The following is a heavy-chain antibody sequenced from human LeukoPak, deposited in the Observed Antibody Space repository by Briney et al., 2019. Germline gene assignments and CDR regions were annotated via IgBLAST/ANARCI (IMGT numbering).Heavy chain of an antibody. CDR2: IYHSGTT. V-gene: IGHV4-39*07. J-gene: IGHJ4*02. CDR3: ARGGPQFISDY. CDR1: GGSISSSSYY. D-gene: IGHD3-10*01. Sequence: PSETLSLTCTVSGGSISSSSYYWGWIRQPPGEGLEWIGSIYHSGTTYYNPSLKSRVTISVDTSKNQFSLKLSSVTAADTAVYYCARGGPQFISDYWGQGTLVTVSS.